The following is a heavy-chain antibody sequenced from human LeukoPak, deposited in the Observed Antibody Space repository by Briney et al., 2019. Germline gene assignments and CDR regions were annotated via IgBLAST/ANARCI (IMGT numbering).Heavy chain of an antibody. Sequence: GGPLRLSCAASGFPFSSYAMNWVRQAPGKGLEWVSAISGSGASTYYADSVKDRFTLSRDDSKNTLYLQMNSLRAEDTAVYYCAKSRSSSSTSCYNYWGQGTLVTVSS. CDR2: ISGSGAST. D-gene: IGHD2-2*02. J-gene: IGHJ4*02. CDR3: AKSRSSSSTSCYNY. V-gene: IGHV3-23*01. CDR1: GFPFSSYA.